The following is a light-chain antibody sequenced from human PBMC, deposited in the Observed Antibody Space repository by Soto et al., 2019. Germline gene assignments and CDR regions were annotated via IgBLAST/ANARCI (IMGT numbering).Light chain of an antibody. V-gene: IGKV3-15*01. CDR2: GAS. J-gene: IGKJ4*01. Sequence: EIVMTQSPATLSVSPGDRATLSCRASQNVNSNLAWYQQKPGQAPRLLVYGASTRATGISARFSGSGSGTEFTLTISSLQSEDLAVYYCQQYNHWPLTFGGGTKVEI. CDR1: QNVNSN. CDR3: QQYNHWPLT.